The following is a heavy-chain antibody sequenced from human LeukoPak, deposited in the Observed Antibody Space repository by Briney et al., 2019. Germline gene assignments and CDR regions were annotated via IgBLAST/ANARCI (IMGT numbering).Heavy chain of an antibody. CDR1: GGSISSSSYY. CDR2: IYYSWST. J-gene: IGHJ4*02. D-gene: IGHD3-22*01. Sequence: PSETLSLTCTVSGGSISSSSYYWGWIRQPPGKGLEWIGSIYYSWSTYYNPSLKSRVTISVDTSKNQFSLKLSSVTAADTAVYYCARLIQGYYYDSSGYLLWGQGTLVTVSS. V-gene: IGHV4-39*01. CDR3: ARLIQGYYYDSSGYLL.